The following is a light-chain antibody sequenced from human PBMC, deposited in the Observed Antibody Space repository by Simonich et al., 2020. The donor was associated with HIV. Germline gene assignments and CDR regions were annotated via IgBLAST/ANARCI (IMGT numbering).Light chain of an antibody. Sequence: EIVLTQSPATLSLSPGERATLSCRASQSVSSYLAWYQQKPGQAPRLLIYDASNRATGIPARFSGSGSGTDFTPTISSLEPEDFAVYYCHQRSNWPPWMYTFGQGTKLEIK. J-gene: IGKJ2*01. V-gene: IGKV3-11*01. CDR1: QSVSSY. CDR2: DAS. CDR3: HQRSNWPPWMYT.